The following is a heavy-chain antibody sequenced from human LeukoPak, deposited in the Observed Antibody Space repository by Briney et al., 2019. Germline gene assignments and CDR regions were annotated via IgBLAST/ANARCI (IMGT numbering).Heavy chain of an antibody. J-gene: IGHJ4*02. D-gene: IGHD3-16*01. CDR3: ARDTAGIGVDY. CDR1: GFTVSSNY. V-gene: IGHV3-66*01. CDR2: VYGGGNT. Sequence: GGSLRLSCVASGFTVSSNYMSWVRQAPGKGLEWVSVVYGGGNTYYADSVKGRFTVSRDNSRNTLYLQMNSLIAEDTAMYYCARDTAGIGVDYWGQGTLVTVSS.